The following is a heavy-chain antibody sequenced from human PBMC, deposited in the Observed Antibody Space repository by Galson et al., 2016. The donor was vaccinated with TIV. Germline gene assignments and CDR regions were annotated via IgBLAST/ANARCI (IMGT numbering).Heavy chain of an antibody. V-gene: IGHV4-59*08. CDR1: GHSITSYY. CDR2: VYQSEFRGH. Sequence: ETLSLPCTVSGHSITSYYWTWIRPPPGKGLQWIGYVYQSEFRGHSQNHPLEGRVAVSVSTTKSQFALQLTSVTAAEPAVYYCARLSVAGTVGYYFDYWDQGALVTVSS. J-gene: IGHJ4*02. CDR3: ARLSVAGTVGYYFDY. D-gene: IGHD6-19*01.